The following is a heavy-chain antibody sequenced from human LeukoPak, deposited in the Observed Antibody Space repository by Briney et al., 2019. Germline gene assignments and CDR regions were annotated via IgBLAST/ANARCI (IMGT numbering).Heavy chain of an antibody. CDR1: GYTFTSYA. CDR2: INAGNGNT. J-gene: IGHJ4*02. V-gene: IGHV1-3*01. Sequence: ASVKVSCKASGYTFTSYAMHWVRQAPGQRLEWMGWINAGNGNTKYSQKFQGRVTMTTDTSTSTAYMELRSLRSDDTAVYYCARVGGATPWFDYWGQGTLVTVSS. CDR3: ARVGGATPWFDY. D-gene: IGHD1-26*01.